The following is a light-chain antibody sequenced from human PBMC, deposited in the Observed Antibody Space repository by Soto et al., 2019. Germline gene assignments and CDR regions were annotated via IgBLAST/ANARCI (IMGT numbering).Light chain of an antibody. J-gene: IGKJ1*01. CDR1: QSISDT. CDR3: QQYNNWPWT. Sequence: EIVMTQSPATLSVSPGVRATLSCRASQSISDTLAWYQQKPGQAPRLLIYGASTRAPGFPARFSGSGSGTDFTLTISSLQSEDFAVYYCQQYNNWPWTFGHGTKVEIK. CDR2: GAS. V-gene: IGKV3-15*01.